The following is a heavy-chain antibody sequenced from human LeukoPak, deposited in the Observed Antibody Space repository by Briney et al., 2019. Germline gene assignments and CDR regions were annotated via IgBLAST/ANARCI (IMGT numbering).Heavy chain of an antibody. V-gene: IGHV1-18*01. J-gene: IGHJ6*02. CDR1: GYTFTSYG. D-gene: IGHD5-12*01. CDR2: ISAYNGNT. CDR3: ARXLXSEXLRFSYYYGMDV. Sequence: ASVKVSCKASGYTFTSYGISWVRQAPGQRLEWMGWISAYNGNTNYAQKLQGRVTMTTDTSTSTAYMELRSLRSDDTAVYYCARXLXSEXLRFSYYYGMDVWGQGTTVTVSS.